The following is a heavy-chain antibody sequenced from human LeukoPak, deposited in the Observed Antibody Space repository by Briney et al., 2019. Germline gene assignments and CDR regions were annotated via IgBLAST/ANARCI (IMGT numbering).Heavy chain of an antibody. D-gene: IGHD1-26*01. CDR3: ATVRGSYWDLDY. CDR1: GGTFSSYA. J-gene: IGHJ4*02. CDR2: FDPEDGET. V-gene: IGHV1-24*01. Sequence: ASVKVSCKASGGTFSSYAISWVRQAPGKGLEWMGGFDPEDGETIYAQKFQGRVTLTEDTSTDTAYMELSSLRSEDTAVYYCATVRGSYWDLDYWGQGTLVTVSS.